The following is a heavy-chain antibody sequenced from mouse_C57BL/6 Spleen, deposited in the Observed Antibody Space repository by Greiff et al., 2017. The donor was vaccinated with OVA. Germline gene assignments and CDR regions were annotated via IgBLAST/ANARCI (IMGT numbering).Heavy chain of an antibody. CDR3: ARGGREEYYFDY. V-gene: IGHV1-55*01. CDR2: IYPGSGST. CDR1: GYTFTSYW. D-gene: IGHD3-3*01. J-gene: IGHJ2*01. Sequence: QVQLKQPGAELVKPGASVKMSCKASGYTFTSYWITWVKQRPGQGLEWIGDIYPGSGSTNYNEKFKSKATLTVDTSSSTAYMQLSSLTSEDSAVYYCARGGREEYYFDYWGQGTTLTVSS.